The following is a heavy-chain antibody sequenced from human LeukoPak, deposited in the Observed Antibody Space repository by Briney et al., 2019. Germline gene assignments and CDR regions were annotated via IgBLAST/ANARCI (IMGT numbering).Heavy chain of an antibody. J-gene: IGHJ4*02. CDR3: ARGLRSSSSRFDY. D-gene: IGHD6-6*01. Sequence: PSETLSLTCAVYGGSFSGYYWSWIRQPPGKGLEWIGEINHSGSTNYNPSLKSRVTISVDTSKNQFSLKLSSVTAADTAVYYCARGLRSSSSRFDYWGQGTLVTVSS. CDR1: GGSFSGYY. CDR2: INHSGST. V-gene: IGHV4-34*01.